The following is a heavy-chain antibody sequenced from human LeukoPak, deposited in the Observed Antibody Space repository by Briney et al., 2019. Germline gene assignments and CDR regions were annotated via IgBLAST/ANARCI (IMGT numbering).Heavy chain of an antibody. CDR2: ISSVSGYI. Sequence: EGSLRLSCAASGSTFSNYGMHWVRQAPGRGQEWVSFISSVSGYIYYADSVKDRFTISRDNARNSLYLQMNSLRAEDTAVYYCARDWRTQVLHPYYFEYWGQGVLVTVSS. D-gene: IGHD3-16*01. CDR3: ARDWRTQVLHPYYFEY. J-gene: IGHJ4*02. V-gene: IGHV3-21*01. CDR1: GSTFSNYG.